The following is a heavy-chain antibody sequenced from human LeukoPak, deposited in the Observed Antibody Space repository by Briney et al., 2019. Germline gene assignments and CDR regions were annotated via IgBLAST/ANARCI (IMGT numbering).Heavy chain of an antibody. CDR3: ARVEPVAGIFDY. CDR1: GYTFTGYY. CDR2: INPNSGGT. J-gene: IGHJ4*02. D-gene: IGHD6-19*01. V-gene: IGHV1-2*06. Sequence: ASVKVSCKASGYTFTGYYMHWVRQAPGQGLEWMGRINPNSGGTNYAQKFQGRVTMTRDTSISTAYMELSWLRSDDTAVYYCARVEPVAGIFDYWGQGTLVTVSS.